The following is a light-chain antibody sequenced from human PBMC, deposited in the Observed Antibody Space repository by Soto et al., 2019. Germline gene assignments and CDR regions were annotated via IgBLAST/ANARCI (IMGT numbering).Light chain of an antibody. CDR1: QDISNY. CDR3: QQDDNLPRSIT. Sequence: DIQMTQSPSSLSASVGDRVTITCQASQDISNYLNWYQQKPGKAPKLLIYDASNLETGVPSRFSGSGSGTDFTFTISSLQPEDIATYYCQQDDNLPRSITFGQGTRLEIK. J-gene: IGKJ5*01. CDR2: DAS. V-gene: IGKV1-33*01.